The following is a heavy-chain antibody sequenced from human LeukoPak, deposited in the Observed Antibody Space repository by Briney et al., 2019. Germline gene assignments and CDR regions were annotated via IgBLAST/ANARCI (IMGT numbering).Heavy chain of an antibody. D-gene: IGHD3-10*01. J-gene: IGHJ4*02. CDR1: GFTFDDYA. CDR2: ISGDGSIT. V-gene: IGHV3-43*02. CDR3: AKDNWVATMGHYGFDY. Sequence: TGGSLRLSCAASGFTFDDYAMHWVRHPPGKGLECVSLISGDGSITYYADSVKGRFTISREKSKNSVYLQMNRQRTEDTALYYCAKDNWVATMGHYGFDYWGQGTLVTVSS.